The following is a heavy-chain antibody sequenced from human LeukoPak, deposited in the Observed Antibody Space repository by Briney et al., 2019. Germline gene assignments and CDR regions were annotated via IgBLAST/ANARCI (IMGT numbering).Heavy chain of an antibody. CDR2: IRYDGSNK. CDR1: GFTFSNYG. CDR3: AVTMVRGGPTYYYYYGMDV. Sequence: PGGSLRLSCAASGFTFSNYGMHWVRQAPGKGLEWVAFIRYDGSNKYYADSVKGRFTISRDNSKNTLYLQMNSLRAEDTAVYYCAVTMVRGGPTYYYYYGMDVWGQGTTVTVSS. J-gene: IGHJ6*02. D-gene: IGHD3-10*01. V-gene: IGHV3-30*02.